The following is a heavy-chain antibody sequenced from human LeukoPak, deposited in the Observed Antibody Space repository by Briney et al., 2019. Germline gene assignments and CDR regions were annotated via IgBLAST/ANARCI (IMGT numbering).Heavy chain of an antibody. CDR3: AKARHDYGDL. J-gene: IGHJ5*02. D-gene: IGHD4-17*01. CDR2: ISGSGGST. Sequence: GGSLRLSCAAAGFTFSIYAMSWVRQAPGKGLEWVSAISGSGGSTYYADSVKGRFTISRDNSKNTLYLQMNSLRAEDTAVYYCAKARHDYGDLWGQGTLVTVSS. CDR1: GFTFSIYA. V-gene: IGHV3-23*01.